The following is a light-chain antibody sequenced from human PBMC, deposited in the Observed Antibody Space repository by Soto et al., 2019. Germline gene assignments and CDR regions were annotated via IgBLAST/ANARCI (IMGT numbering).Light chain of an antibody. CDR3: QTWGTGIVV. J-gene: IGLJ2*01. CDR1: SGLNSYA. Sequence: QSVLTQSPSASASLGASVKLTCTLSSGLNSYAIAWHQQQPEKGPRYLMKLNSDGSHSKGDGIPDRFSCSSSGAERYLTISSLQSEDEADYYCQTWGTGIVVFGGGTKVTVL. CDR2: LNSDGSH. V-gene: IGLV4-69*01.